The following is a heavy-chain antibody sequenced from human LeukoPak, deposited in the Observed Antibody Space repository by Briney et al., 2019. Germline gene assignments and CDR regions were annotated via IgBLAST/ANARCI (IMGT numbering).Heavy chain of an antibody. D-gene: IGHD3-10*01. Sequence: SVKVSCKASGGTFSSYAISWVRQAPGQGLEWMGRIIPIFGTANYAQKFQGRVTITTDESTSTAYMELSSLRSEDTAVYYCARDPTMVRGVMSMDVWGKGTTVTVSS. V-gene: IGHV1-69*05. CDR1: GGTFSSYA. CDR3: ARDPTMVRGVMSMDV. CDR2: IIPIFGTA. J-gene: IGHJ6*03.